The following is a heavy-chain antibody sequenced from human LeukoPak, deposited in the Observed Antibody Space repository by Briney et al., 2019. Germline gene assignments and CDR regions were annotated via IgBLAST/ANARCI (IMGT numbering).Heavy chain of an antibody. CDR2: INPNSGGT. D-gene: IGHD1-26*01. Sequence: ASVKVSCKASGYTFTGYYMHWVRQAPGQGLEWMGWINPNSGGTSYAQKFQGWVTMTRDTSISTAYMELSRLRSDDTAVYYCAIGKWELPFDYWGQGTLVTVSS. J-gene: IGHJ4*02. V-gene: IGHV1-2*04. CDR3: AIGKWELPFDY. CDR1: GYTFTGYY.